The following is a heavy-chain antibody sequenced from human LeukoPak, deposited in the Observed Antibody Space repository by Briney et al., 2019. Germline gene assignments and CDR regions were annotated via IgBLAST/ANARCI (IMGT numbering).Heavy chain of an antibody. D-gene: IGHD1-26*01. V-gene: IGHV4-4*07. CDR2: IYTSGST. J-gene: IGHJ4*02. Sequence: SETLSLTCTVSGGSISSYYWSWIRQPAGKGLEWIGRIYTSGSTNYNPSLKSRVTMSVDTSKNQFSLKLSSVTAADTAVYYCARERRSGSNSREIDYWGQGTLVTVSS. CDR3: ARERRSGSNSREIDY. CDR1: GGSISSYY.